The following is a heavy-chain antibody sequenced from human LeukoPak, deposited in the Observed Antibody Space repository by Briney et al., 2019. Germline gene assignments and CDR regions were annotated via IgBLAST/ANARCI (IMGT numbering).Heavy chain of an antibody. CDR2: IIPILGIA. D-gene: IGHD6-13*01. Sequence: SVKVSCKASGGTFSSYAISWVRQAPGQGLEWMGRIIPILGIANYAQKFQGRGTITADKSTSTAYMELSSLRSEDPAVYYCARSPPPRYSSISDYWGQGTLVTVSS. CDR3: ARSPPPRYSSISDY. V-gene: IGHV1-69*04. CDR1: GGTFSSYA. J-gene: IGHJ4*02.